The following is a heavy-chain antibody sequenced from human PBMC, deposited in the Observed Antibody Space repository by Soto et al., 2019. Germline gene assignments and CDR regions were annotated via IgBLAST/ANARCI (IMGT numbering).Heavy chain of an antibody. V-gene: IGHV4-4*07. D-gene: IGHD3-3*01. J-gene: IGHJ5*02. CDR3: ARGQRFSDWFDP. CDR1: GGALGSHY. CDR2: IYSSGNT. Sequence: PSETLSLTCSISGGALGSHYWTWVRQPAGKGLEWIGRIYSSGNTKYNPSLQSRVNMSLDTSKNRFSLRLESVTAADTAVYFCARGQRFSDWFDPWGQGPSVTVSS.